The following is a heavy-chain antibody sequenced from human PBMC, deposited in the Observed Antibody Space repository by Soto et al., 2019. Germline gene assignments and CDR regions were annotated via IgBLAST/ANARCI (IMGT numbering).Heavy chain of an antibody. CDR2: IYWDDDK. V-gene: IGHV2-5*02. Sequence: QITLKESGPTLAKPTQTLTLTCACSGFSLSTNGVGVGWIRQPPGKALEWLAHIYWDDDKRYSPSLKSRLTITQDTSKKQVVLIMTNMDPVDTATYYCAHMGSFGSGSYIGYWGQGILVTVSS. D-gene: IGHD3-10*01. J-gene: IGHJ4*02. CDR3: AHMGSFGSGSYIGY. CDR1: GFSLSTNGVG.